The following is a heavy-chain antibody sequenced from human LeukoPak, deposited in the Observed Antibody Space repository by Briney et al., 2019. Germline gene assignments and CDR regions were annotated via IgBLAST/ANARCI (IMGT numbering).Heavy chain of an antibody. J-gene: IGHJ4*02. CDR3: ARDSWSSGWYDY. CDR1: GGSISSGGYS. D-gene: IGHD6-19*01. Sequence: PSETLSLTCAVSGGSISSGGYSWSWIRQPPGKGLEWIGYIYYSGSTNYNPSLKSRVTISVDTSKNQFSLKLSSVTAADTAVYYCARDSWSSGWYDYWGQGTLVTVSS. V-gene: IGHV4-61*08. CDR2: IYYSGST.